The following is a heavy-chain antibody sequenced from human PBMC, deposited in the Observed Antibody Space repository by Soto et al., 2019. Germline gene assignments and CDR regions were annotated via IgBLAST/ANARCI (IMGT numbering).Heavy chain of an antibody. D-gene: IGHD5-18*01. V-gene: IGHV5-51*01. J-gene: IGHJ6*02. Sequence: PGESLKISCKGSGYSFTSYWIGWVRQMPGKGLEWLGIIYPGDSDTRYSPSFQGRVTISADKSISTAHLQWSSLKDSDTDMYYCATAAWRQLWPEFGMDVWGQGTTGTVSS. CDR3: ATAAWRQLWPEFGMDV. CDR1: GYSFTSYW. CDR2: IYPGDSDT.